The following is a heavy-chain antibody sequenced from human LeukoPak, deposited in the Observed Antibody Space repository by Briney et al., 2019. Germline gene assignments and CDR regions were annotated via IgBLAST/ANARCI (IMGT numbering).Heavy chain of an antibody. J-gene: IGHJ3*02. CDR3: ARGQPGTNGFEI. CDR1: GDSLSSNS. Sequence: SQTLSLTCAIFGDSLSSNSWNWIRHSPSRGLEWLGRTYYKSKWILHNAVSVESRLIIKQDTSQNQFSLQLKYVTAEDTALYYCARGQPGTNGFEICGQRTMLTASS. CDR2: TYYKSKWIL. D-gene: IGHD4-17*01. V-gene: IGHV6-1*01.